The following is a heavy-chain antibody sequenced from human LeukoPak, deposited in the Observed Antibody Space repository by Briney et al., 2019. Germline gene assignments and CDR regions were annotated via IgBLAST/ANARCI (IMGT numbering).Heavy chain of an antibody. J-gene: IGHJ5*02. Sequence: GGSLRLSCAASGFTFSSYSMNWVRQAPGKGLEWVSSISSSSSYIYYADSVKGRFTISRDNAKNSMYLEMNRLRGEDTAVYYCARDKDIVVVVAANGFDPWGQGTLVTVSS. CDR1: GFTFSSYS. V-gene: IGHV3-21*01. CDR2: ISSSSSYI. CDR3: ARDKDIVVVVAANGFDP. D-gene: IGHD2-15*01.